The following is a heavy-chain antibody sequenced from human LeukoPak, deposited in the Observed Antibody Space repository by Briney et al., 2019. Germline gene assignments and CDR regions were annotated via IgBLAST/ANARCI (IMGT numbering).Heavy chain of an antibody. CDR1: GYTFTSYG. CDR3: ARARVIMITFGGVIVNWFDP. D-gene: IGHD3-16*02. CDR2: ISAYNGNT. J-gene: IGHJ5*02. Sequence: GASVKVSCKASGYTFTSYGISWVRQAPGQGLEWMGWISAYNGNTNYAQKLQGRVTMTTDTSTSTAYMELRSLRSDDTAVYYCARARVIMITFGGVIVNWFDPWGQGTLVTVSS. V-gene: IGHV1-18*01.